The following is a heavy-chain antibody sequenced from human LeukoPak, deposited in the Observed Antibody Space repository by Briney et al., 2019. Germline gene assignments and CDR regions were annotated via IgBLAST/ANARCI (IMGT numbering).Heavy chain of an antibody. D-gene: IGHD6-13*01. J-gene: IGHJ6*03. Sequence: SETLSLTCAVSGYSISSGYYWGWIRQPPGKGLEWIGSIYYSGSTYYNPSLKSRVTISVDTSKNQFSLKLSSVTAADTAVYYCARHAIAPPYYMDVWGKGTTVTVSS. CDR1: GYSISSGYY. CDR3: ARHAIAPPYYMDV. CDR2: IYYSGST. V-gene: IGHV4-38-2*01.